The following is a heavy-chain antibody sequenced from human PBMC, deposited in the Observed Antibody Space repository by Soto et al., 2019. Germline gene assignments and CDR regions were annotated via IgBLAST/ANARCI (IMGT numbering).Heavy chain of an antibody. J-gene: IGHJ6*03. D-gene: IGHD4-4*01. V-gene: IGHV3-30*18. CDR2: ISYDGSNK. CDR1: GFTFSSYA. Sequence: QVQLVESGGGVVQPGRSLRLSCAASGFTFSSYAMHWVRQAPGKGLEWVAVISYDGSNKYYADSVKGRFTISRDNSKNTLYMQMNSLRAEDTAVYYCAKDQRIMTTVTSWGYYYYYMDVWGKGTTVTVSS. CDR3: AKDQRIMTTVTSWGYYYYYMDV.